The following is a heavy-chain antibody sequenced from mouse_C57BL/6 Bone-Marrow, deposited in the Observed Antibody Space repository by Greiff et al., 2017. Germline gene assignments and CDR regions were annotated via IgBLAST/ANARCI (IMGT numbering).Heavy chain of an antibody. CDR2: IDPENGDT. CDR1: GFNIKDDY. Sequence: VQLQQSGAELVRPGASVKLSCTASGFNIKDDYMHWVKQRPEQGLEWIGWIDPENGDTEYASKFQGKATITADTSSNTAYLQLSSLTSEDTAVYYCTTGATVVYVDSWGHSTTLTDSS. J-gene: IGHJ2*01. D-gene: IGHD1-1*01. V-gene: IGHV14-4*01. CDR3: TTGATVVYVDS.